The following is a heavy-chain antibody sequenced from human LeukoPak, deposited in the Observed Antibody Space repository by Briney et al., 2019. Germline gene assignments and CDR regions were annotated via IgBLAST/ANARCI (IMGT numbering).Heavy chain of an antibody. CDR1: GGSIASSNYY. Sequence: PSETLSLTCTVSGGSIASSNYYCDWIRQPPGKGLEWIGSIYSAGSTYYSPSLRSRVTMSVDTSKNQFSLKLYSVTAADTAVYYCARHGPKWSLGVWGQGTTVTVSS. D-gene: IGHD2-15*01. CDR3: ARHGPKWSLGV. V-gene: IGHV4-39*01. J-gene: IGHJ6*02. CDR2: IYSAGST.